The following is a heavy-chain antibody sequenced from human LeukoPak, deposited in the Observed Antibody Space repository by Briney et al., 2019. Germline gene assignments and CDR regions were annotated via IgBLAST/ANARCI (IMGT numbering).Heavy chain of an antibody. V-gene: IGHV4-39*07. Sequence: SETLSLTCTVSGGSISSSSYYWAWIRQSPGKGLEWIANIYYSGSTYYNPSLNSRVTISVDTSKNQFSLKLNSLTAADTAVYYCARATWNGYMFDYWGQGSLVTVTS. CDR3: ARATWNGYMFDY. CDR1: GGSISSSSYY. CDR2: IYYSGST. D-gene: IGHD5-24*01. J-gene: IGHJ4*02.